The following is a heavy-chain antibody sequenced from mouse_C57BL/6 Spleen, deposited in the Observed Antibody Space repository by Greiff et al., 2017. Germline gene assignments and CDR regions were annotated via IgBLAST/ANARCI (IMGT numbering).Heavy chain of an antibody. D-gene: IGHD1-1*01. CDR2: ISSGGSYT. CDR1: GFTFSSYG. J-gene: IGHJ1*03. V-gene: IGHV5-6*01. Sequence: DVQLVESGGDLVKPGGSLKLSCAASGFTFSSYGMSWVRQTPDKRLEWVATISSGGSYTYYPDNAKNTLYLQMSSLKSEDTAMYYCARHTYYGSSLYWYFDVWGTGTTVTVAS. CDR3: ARHTYYGSSLYWYFDV.